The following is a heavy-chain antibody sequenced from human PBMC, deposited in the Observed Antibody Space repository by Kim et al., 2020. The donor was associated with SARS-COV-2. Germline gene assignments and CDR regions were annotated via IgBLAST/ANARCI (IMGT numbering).Heavy chain of an antibody. CDR1: GFTFSSYG. CDR2: ISYDGSNK. Sequence: GGSLRLSCAASGFTFSSYGMHWVRQAPGKGLEWVAVISYDGSNKYYADSVKGRFTISRDNSKNTLYLQMNSLRAEDTAVYYCAKDQFVGATVPVDYWGQGTLVTVSS. D-gene: IGHD1-26*01. J-gene: IGHJ4*02. CDR3: AKDQFVGATVPVDY. V-gene: IGHV3-30*18.